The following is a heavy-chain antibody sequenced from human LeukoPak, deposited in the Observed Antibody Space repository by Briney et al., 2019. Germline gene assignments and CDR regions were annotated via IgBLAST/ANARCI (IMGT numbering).Heavy chain of an antibody. CDR3: STFTL. CDR1: GFTFSSCA. D-gene: IGHD2/OR15-2a*01. V-gene: IGHV3-15*01. CDR2: IKSKTDGGTT. Sequence: GGSLRLSCAASGFTFSSCALSWVRQAPGKGLEWLGRIKSKTDGGTTDYAAPVKGRFTISRDDSKNTVYLQMNSLKTEDTALYYCSTFTLWGQGTPVTVSS. J-gene: IGHJ4*02.